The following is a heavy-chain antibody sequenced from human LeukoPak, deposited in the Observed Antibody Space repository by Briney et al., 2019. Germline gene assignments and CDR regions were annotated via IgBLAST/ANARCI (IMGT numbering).Heavy chain of an antibody. J-gene: IGHJ6*03. Sequence: GGSLRLSCAASGFTFSSYGMHWVRQAPGKGLEWVAFIRYDGSNKYYADSVKGRFTISRDNSKNTLYLQMNSLRAEDTAVYYCAKGDPYYYYYMDVWGKGTTVTVSS. CDR1: GFTFSSYG. V-gene: IGHV3-30*02. CDR2: IRYDGSNK. CDR3: AKGDPYYYYYMDV.